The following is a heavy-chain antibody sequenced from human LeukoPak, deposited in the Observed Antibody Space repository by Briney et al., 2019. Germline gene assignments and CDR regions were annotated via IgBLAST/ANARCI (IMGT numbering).Heavy chain of an antibody. CDR1: GFTFSSYA. CDR3: AGITMIVVVITTFDY. Sequence: PGGSLRLSSAASGFTFSSYAMSWVRQAPGKGLGWVSAISGSGGSTYYADSVKGRFTISRDNSKNTLYLQMNSLRAEDTAVYYCAGITMIVVVITTFDYWGQGTLVTVSS. D-gene: IGHD3-22*01. CDR2: ISGSGGST. J-gene: IGHJ4*02. V-gene: IGHV3-23*01.